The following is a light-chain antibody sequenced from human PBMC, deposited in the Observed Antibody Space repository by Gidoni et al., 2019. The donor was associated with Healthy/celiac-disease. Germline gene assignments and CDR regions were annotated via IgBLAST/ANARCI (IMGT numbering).Light chain of an antibody. V-gene: IGLV1-47*01. CDR2: RNN. J-gene: IGLJ3*02. CDR1: SSNSGSNY. Sequence: QSVLTQPPSASGTPGQRVTISCSGSSSNSGSNYVYWYQQLPGTAPKLLIYRNNQRPSGVPDRFSGSKSGTSASLAISGLRSEDEADYYCAAWDDSLSLWVFGGGTKLTVL. CDR3: AAWDDSLSLWV.